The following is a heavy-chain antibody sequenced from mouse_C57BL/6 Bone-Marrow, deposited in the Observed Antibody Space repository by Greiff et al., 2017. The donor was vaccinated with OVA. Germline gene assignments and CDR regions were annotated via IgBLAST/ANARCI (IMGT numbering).Heavy chain of an antibody. D-gene: IGHD1-1*01. V-gene: IGHV5-17*01. CDR3: ASTTVVWYFDV. CDR2: ISSGSSTI. CDR1: GFTFSDYG. J-gene: IGHJ1*03. Sequence: DVKLVESGGGLVKPGGSLKLSCAASGFTFSDYGMHWVRQAPEKGLEWVAYISSGSSTIYYADTVKGRFTISRDNAKNTLFLQMTSLRSEDTAMYYCASTTVVWYFDVWGTGTTVTVSS.